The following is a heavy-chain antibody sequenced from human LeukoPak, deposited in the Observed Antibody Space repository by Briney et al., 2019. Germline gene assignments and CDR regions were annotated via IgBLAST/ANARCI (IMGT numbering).Heavy chain of an antibody. CDR1: GLTVSNNY. V-gene: IGHV3-53*01. Sequence: GGSLRLSCAVSGLTVSNNYMSWVRQAPGKGLEYLSVFYSDGGTFYSVSVKGRFTISRASSKNTLYLQMNSLRAEDTAVYYCAKEGFDSWGQGTLVTVSS. J-gene: IGHJ4*02. CDR3: AKEGFDS. CDR2: FYSDGGT.